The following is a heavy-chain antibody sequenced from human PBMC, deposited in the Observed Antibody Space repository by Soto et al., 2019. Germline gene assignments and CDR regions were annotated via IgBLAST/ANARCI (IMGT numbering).Heavy chain of an antibody. J-gene: IGHJ6*02. CDR2: INHSGST. CDR1: GGSFSGYY. Sequence: AETLSLTCAVYGGSFSGYYWSWIRQPPGKGLEWIGEINHSGSTNYNPSLKSRVTISVDTSKNQFSLKLSSVTAADTAVYYCARADFSVHYYYGMDVWGQGTTVTVSS. V-gene: IGHV4-34*01. CDR3: ARADFSVHYYYGMDV. D-gene: IGHD2-21*01.